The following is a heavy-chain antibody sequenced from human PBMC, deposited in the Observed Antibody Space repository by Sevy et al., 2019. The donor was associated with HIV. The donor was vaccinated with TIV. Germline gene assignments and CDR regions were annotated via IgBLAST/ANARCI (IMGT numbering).Heavy chain of an antibody. D-gene: IGHD3-22*01. V-gene: IGHV3-48*04. CDR2: IGSSGSTI. CDR3: ASDVYYSDGSGYDFEH. Sequence: GGSLRLSCAASGFTFSVYSMNWVRQAPGKGLEWLSYIGSSGSTIAYADSVKGRFPSSRDNAWSSLFLQMNSLRPEDTAVYYCASDVYYSDGSGYDFEHWGHGTLVTVSS. J-gene: IGHJ4*01. CDR1: GFTFSVYS.